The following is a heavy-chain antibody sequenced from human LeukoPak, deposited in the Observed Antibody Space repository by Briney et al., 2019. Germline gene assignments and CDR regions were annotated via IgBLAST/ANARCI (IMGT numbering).Heavy chain of an antibody. CDR1: GGSISGYY. Sequence: PSETLSLTCSVSGGSISGYYWSWIRQPPGKELGWIGYVYYSENTKYNPSLESRVTISLDTSKNQFSLRLNSVTTADTAVYFCTRRVAITGTPKAYFDYWGQGILVTVSS. CDR2: VYYSENT. D-gene: IGHD1-20*01. V-gene: IGHV4-59*08. J-gene: IGHJ4*02. CDR3: TRRVAITGTPKAYFDY.